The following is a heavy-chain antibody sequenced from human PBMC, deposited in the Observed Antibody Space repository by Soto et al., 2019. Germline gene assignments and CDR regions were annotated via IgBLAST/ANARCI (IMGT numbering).Heavy chain of an antibody. D-gene: IGHD4-17*01. CDR2: MNPHSGNT. CDR3: ARWDYGDYARFDY. V-gene: IGHV1-8*01. CDR1: GYTFTSHD. J-gene: IGHJ4*02. Sequence: QVQLVQSGAEVKKPGASVKVSCKASGYTFTSHDINWVRQATGQGLEWMGWMNPHSGNTGYAQKFRGRVTMTRNTSLSTEYRELSSLRSEDTAVYYCARWDYGDYARFDYWGQGTLVTFSS.